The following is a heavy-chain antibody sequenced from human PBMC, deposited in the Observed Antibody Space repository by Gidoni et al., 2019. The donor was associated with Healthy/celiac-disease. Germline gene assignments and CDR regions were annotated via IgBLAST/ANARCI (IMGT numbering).Heavy chain of an antibody. D-gene: IGHD1-26*01. J-gene: IGHJ4*02. CDR1: GFTFSSYS. CDR2: ISSSSSYI. CDR3: ARDWEYYYDF. V-gene: IGHV3-21*01. Sequence: EVQLVESGGGLVKPGGALRLSCAASGFTFSSYSMNWVRQAPGKGLEWVSSISSSSSYIYYADSVKGRFTISRDNAKTSLYLQMNSLRAEDTAVYYCARDWEYYYDFWGQGTLVTVSS.